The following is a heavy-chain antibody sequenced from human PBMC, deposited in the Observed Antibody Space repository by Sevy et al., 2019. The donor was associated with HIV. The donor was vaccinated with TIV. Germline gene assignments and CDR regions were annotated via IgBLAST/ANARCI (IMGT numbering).Heavy chain of an antibody. CDR2: IKEDGSVK. D-gene: IGHD6-13*01. CDR3: VRAIGAAGSY. Sequence: GGSLRLSCKASGFTFSSYWMSWVRQAPGKGLEWVANIKEDGSVKYYVESVKGRFTISRDNAKNSVYLQMNSLRAEDAALYYCVRAIGAAGSYWGLGTLVTVSS. CDR1: GFTFSSYW. J-gene: IGHJ4*02. V-gene: IGHV3-7*01.